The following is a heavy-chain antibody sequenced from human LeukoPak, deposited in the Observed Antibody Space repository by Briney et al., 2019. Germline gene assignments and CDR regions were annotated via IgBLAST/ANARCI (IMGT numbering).Heavy chain of an antibody. J-gene: IGHJ4*02. CDR2: ISPSGGST. CDR3: ATLGDGSSDIDY. Sequence: ASVKVSCKASGYSHYMHWVRQAPGQGLEWMGIISPSGGSTDYAQNLRGRITMTRDTSTSTVYMDLSSLTSEDTAMYYCATLGDGSSDIDYWGQGTLVTVSS. V-gene: IGHV1-46*04. D-gene: IGHD6-13*01. CDR1: GYSHY.